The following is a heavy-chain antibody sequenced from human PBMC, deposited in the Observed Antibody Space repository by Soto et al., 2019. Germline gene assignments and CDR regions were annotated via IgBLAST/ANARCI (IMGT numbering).Heavy chain of an antibody. CDR1: GGSVSSGSYY. V-gene: IGHV4-61*01. CDR2: IYYSGST. Sequence: PSETLSLTCTVSGGSVSSGSYYWSWIRQPPGKGREWIGYIYYSGSTNYNPSLKSRVTISVDTSKNQFSLKLSSVTAADTAVYYCAREGITGTPSGHFYYYYGMDVWGQGTTVTVSS. D-gene: IGHD1-7*01. J-gene: IGHJ6*02. CDR3: AREGITGTPSGHFYYYYGMDV.